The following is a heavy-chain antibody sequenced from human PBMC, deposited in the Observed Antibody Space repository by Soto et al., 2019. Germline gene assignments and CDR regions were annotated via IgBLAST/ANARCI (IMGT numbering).Heavy chain of an antibody. V-gene: IGHV3-23*01. J-gene: IGHJ4*02. D-gene: IGHD1-26*01. Sequence: PGGSLRLSCAASGFTFSTYAMSWVRQAPGKGLKWVSAISVSGDTTYYANSVKGRFNISRDNSKNTLYLQMNSQRAEDTAVYYCAKGSYRPHDYWGQGTLVTVSS. CDR3: AKGSYRPHDY. CDR1: GFTFSTYA. CDR2: ISVSGDTT.